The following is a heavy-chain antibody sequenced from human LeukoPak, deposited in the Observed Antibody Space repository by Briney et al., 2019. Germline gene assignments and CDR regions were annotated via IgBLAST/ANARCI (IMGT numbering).Heavy chain of an antibody. V-gene: IGHV3-21*01. D-gene: IGHD6-13*01. J-gene: IGHJ3*02. Sequence: GGSLRLSCAASGFTFSSYSMNWVRQAPGKGLEWVSSISSSSSYIYYADSVKGRFTISRDNAKNSLYLQMNSLRAEDTAVYYCANHRIAAAGDAFDIWGRGTMVTVSS. CDR3: ANHRIAAAGDAFDI. CDR1: GFTFSSYS. CDR2: ISSSSSYI.